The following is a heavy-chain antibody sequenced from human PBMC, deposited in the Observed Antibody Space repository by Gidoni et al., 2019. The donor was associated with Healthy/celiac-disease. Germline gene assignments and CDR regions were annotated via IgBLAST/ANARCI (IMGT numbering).Heavy chain of an antibody. J-gene: IGHJ4*02. CDR2: TYYRSKWYN. CDR3: ARESSVRVPRVQPHSKPPPRLDY. Sequence: GRTYYRSKWYNDYAVSVKSRITINPDTSKNQFSLQLNSVTPEDTAVYYCARESSVRVPRVQPHSKPPPRLDYWGQGTLVTVSS. V-gene: IGHV6-1*01. D-gene: IGHD6-25*01.